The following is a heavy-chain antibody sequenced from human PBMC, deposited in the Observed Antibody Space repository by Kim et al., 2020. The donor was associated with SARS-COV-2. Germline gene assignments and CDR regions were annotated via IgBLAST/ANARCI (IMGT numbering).Heavy chain of an antibody. D-gene: IGHD3-16*01. Sequence: GGSLRLSCAASGFTFSSYAMSWVRQAPGKGLEWVSAISGSGGSTYYADSVKGRFTISRDNSKNTLYLQMNSLRAEDTAVYYCAKVPFGKRRAEYNWFEPWGQGTLVTVSS. CDR3: AKVPFGKRRAEYNWFEP. V-gene: IGHV3-23*01. J-gene: IGHJ5*02. CDR1: GFTFSSYA. CDR2: ISGSGGST.